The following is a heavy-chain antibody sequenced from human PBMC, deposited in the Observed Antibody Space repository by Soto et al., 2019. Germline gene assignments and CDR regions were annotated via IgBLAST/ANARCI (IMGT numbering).Heavy chain of an antibody. CDR1: GFTFSSYA. CDR2: ISGSGGST. Sequence: GGSLRLSCAASGFTFSSYAMSWVRQAPGKGLEWVSAISGSGGSTYYADSVKGRFTISRDNSKNTLYLQMNSLRAEDTAVYYCAKIQSYSYGSGSYYNTRDYWGQGTLVTVSS. J-gene: IGHJ4*02. V-gene: IGHV3-23*01. D-gene: IGHD3-10*01. CDR3: AKIQSYSYGSGSYYNTRDY.